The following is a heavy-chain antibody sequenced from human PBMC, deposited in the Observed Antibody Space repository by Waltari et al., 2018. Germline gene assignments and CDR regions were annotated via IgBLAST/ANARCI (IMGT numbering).Heavy chain of an antibody. CDR3: AKDKGVAGSKGAFDI. V-gene: IGHV3-9*01. CDR2: ISWNSGSI. CDR1: GFTFDDYA. J-gene: IGHJ3*02. D-gene: IGHD6-19*01. Sequence: EVQLVESGGGLVQPGRSLRLSCAASGFTFDDYAMHWVRQAPGKGRVWVSVISWNSGSIGYADFVNGRVTISRDNAKNSLYLQMNSLRAEDTALYYCAKDKGVAGSKGAFDIWGQGTMVTVSS.